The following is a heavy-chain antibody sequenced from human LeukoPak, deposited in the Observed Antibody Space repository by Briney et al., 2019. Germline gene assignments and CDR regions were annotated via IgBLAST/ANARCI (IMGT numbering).Heavy chain of an antibody. V-gene: IGHV1-69*13. CDR2: IIPICGTA. Sequence: SVKLSCKASGGTFSRYAISWVRQAPGQGLEWMGGIIPICGTANYAQKFQGRVTITADESTSTAYMELSSLRSEDTAVYYCARVVACSSTSCYIGDSGWFDPWGQGTLVTVSS. CDR3: ARVVACSSTSCYIGDSGWFDP. CDR1: GGTFSRYA. J-gene: IGHJ5*02. D-gene: IGHD2-2*02.